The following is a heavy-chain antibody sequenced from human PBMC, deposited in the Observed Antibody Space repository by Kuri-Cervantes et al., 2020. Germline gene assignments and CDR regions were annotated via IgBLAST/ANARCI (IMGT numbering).Heavy chain of an antibody. CDR2: IYSGGST. CDR3: ARAPYNWNYAYGMDV. V-gene: IGHV3-66*02. J-gene: IGHJ6*02. D-gene: IGHD1-7*01. CDR1: GFTFSSYW. Sequence: GGSLRLFCAASGFTFSSYWMHWVRQAPGKGLVWVPVIYSGGSTYYADSVKGRFTISRDNSKNTLYLQMSTLRAEDTAVYYCARAPYNWNYAYGMDVWGQGTTVTVSS.